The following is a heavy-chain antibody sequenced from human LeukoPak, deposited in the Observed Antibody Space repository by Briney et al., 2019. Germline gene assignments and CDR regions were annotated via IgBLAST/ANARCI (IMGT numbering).Heavy chain of an antibody. J-gene: IGHJ4*02. V-gene: IGHV4-39*01. D-gene: IGHD3-16*01. CDR3: ASYARAGVTASRVFDY. CDR2: IYYSGST. Sequence: SETLSLTRTVSGGSISSSTYYWGWIRQPPGKGLEWIGSIYYSGSTYYNPSLKSRVTISVDTSENQFSLKLTSVTAADTAVYYCASYARAGVTASRVFDYWGQGALVTVSS. CDR1: GGSISSSTYY.